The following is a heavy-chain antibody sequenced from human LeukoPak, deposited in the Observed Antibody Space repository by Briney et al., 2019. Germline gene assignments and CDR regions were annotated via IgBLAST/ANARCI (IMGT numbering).Heavy chain of an antibody. Sequence: GGSLRLSCAASGFTFSSYAMSWVRQAPGKGLEWVSVIYSGGSTYYADSVKGRFTISRDNSKNTLYLQMNSLRAEDTAVYYCARAGGGRYCSGGSCYGYWGQGTLVTVSS. CDR1: GFTFSSYA. D-gene: IGHD2-15*01. CDR3: ARAGGGRYCSGGSCYGY. V-gene: IGHV3-53*01. J-gene: IGHJ4*02. CDR2: IYSGGST.